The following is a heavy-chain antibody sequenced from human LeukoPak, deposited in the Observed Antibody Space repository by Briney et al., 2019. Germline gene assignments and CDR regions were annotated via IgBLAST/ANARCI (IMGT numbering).Heavy chain of an antibody. CDR1: GGSISSGDYY. Sequence: SQTLSLTCTVSGGSISSGDYYWSWIRQPPGKGLEWIGYIYYSGSTYYNPSLKSRVTISVDTSKNQFSLKLSSVTAADTAVYYCARAIRWEYDAFDIWGQGTMVTVSS. J-gene: IGHJ3*02. D-gene: IGHD1-26*01. CDR3: ARAIRWEYDAFDI. CDR2: IYYSGST. V-gene: IGHV4-30-4*01.